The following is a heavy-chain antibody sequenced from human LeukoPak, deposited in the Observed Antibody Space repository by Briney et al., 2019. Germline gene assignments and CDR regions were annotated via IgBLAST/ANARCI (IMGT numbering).Heavy chain of an antibody. CDR2: ISSSRSTT. V-gene: IGHV3-48*01. D-gene: IGHD6-13*01. Sequence: GGSLRLSCAVSGFTFSNSGMNWVRQAPGKGLEWVSYISSSRSTTYYADSVKGRFTISRDNAKNSLYLQMNSQRAEDTAVYYCARDGVPSANSSSWYRIDYWGQGTLVTVSS. CDR1: GFTFSNSG. CDR3: ARDGVPSANSSSWYRIDY. J-gene: IGHJ4*02.